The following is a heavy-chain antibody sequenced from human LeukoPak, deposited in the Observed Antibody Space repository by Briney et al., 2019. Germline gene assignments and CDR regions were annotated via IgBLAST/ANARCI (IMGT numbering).Heavy chain of an antibody. V-gene: IGHV3-30*18. D-gene: IGHD3-3*01. CDR1: GFTFSSYG. Sequence: GGSLRLSCAASGFTFSSYGMHWVRQAPGKGLEWVAVISYDGSNKHYADSVKGRFTISRDNSKNTLYLQMNSLRAEDTAVYYCAKGGAHYDFWSGYTNDYWGQGTLVTVSS. CDR3: AKGGAHYDFWSGYTNDY. CDR2: ISYDGSNK. J-gene: IGHJ4*02.